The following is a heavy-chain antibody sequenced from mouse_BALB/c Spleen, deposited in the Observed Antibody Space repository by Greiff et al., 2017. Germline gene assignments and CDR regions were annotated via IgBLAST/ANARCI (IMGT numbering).Heavy chain of an antibody. CDR3: ARGDGYEGFAY. CDR2: IDPYNGGT. CDR1: GYSFTGYN. J-gene: IGHJ3*01. D-gene: IGHD2-2*01. Sequence: EVKLMESGPELGKPGASVKISCKASGYSFTGYNMYWVKQSHRKSLEWIGYIDPYNGGTSYNQKSKGKATLTVDKSSSTAYMHLNSLTSEDSAIYYCARGDGYEGFAYWGQGTLVTVSA. V-gene: IGHV1S135*01.